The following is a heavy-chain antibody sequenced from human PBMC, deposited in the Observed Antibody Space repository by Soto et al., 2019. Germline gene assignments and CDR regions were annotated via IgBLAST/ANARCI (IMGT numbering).Heavy chain of an antibody. J-gene: IGHJ6*02. CDR1: GGSISSSNW. V-gene: IGHV4-4*02. CDR3: ARDRGYSYGYNYYYGMDV. Sequence: SVTLCLTCAVSGGSISSSNWWSWVRKPPGKGLEWIGEIYHSGSTNYNPSLKSRVTISVDKSKNQFSLKLSSVTAADTAVYYCARDRGYSYGYNYYYGMDVWGQGTTVTVSS. CDR2: IYHSGST. D-gene: IGHD5-18*01.